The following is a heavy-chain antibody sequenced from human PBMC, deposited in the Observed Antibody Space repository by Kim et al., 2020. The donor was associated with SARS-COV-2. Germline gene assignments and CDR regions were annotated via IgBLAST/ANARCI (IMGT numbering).Heavy chain of an antibody. CDR3: ARGRPFDY. J-gene: IGHJ4*02. CDR2: SGSI. V-gene: IGHV4-59*09. Sequence: SGSIHYNPSLKSRVTISLDTSTNQFSLKVSSVTAADTAVYFCARGRPFDYWGQGTLVTVSS.